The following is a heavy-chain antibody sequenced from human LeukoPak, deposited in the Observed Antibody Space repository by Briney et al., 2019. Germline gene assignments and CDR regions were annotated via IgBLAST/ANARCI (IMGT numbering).Heavy chain of an antibody. J-gene: IGHJ6*02. D-gene: IGHD6-19*01. CDR2: IWHDGSNK. V-gene: IGHV3-33*01. CDR3: AREGVAGTSYYYYYGMDG. Sequence: GGSLRLSCAASGFTFSSYGMHWVRQAPGKGLEWVAVIWHDGSNKYYAASVKGRFTISRDNSKNTLYLQMNSLRAEDTAVYYCAREGVAGTSYYYYYGMDGWGQGTTVT. CDR1: GFTFSSYG.